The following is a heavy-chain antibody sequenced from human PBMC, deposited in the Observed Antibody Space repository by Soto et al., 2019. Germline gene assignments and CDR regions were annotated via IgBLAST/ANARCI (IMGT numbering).Heavy chain of an antibody. CDR1: GYTFTSYG. D-gene: IGHD6-13*01. V-gene: IGHV1-18*04. Sequence: ASVKVSCKASGYTFTSYGISWVRQAPGQGLEWMGWISAYNGNTNYAQKRQGRVTMTTDTSTSTAYMELRSLRSDDTAVYYCARGTIAAAGTYYYGMDVWGQGTTVTVSS. CDR2: ISAYNGNT. J-gene: IGHJ6*02. CDR3: ARGTIAAAGTYYYGMDV.